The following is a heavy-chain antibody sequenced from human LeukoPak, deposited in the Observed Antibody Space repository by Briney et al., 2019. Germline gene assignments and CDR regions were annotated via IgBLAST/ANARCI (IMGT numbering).Heavy chain of an antibody. CDR3: ARLPRGYSYGFDY. CDR2: IYYSGST. Sequence: PSETLSLTCTVSGGSISSSSYYWGWIRQPPGKGLEWIGSIYYSGSTYYNPSLKRRVTISVDTSKNQFSLKLSSVTAADTAVYYCARLPRGYSYGFDYWGQGTLVTVSS. J-gene: IGHJ4*02. V-gene: IGHV4-39*01. D-gene: IGHD5-18*01. CDR1: GGSISSSSYY.